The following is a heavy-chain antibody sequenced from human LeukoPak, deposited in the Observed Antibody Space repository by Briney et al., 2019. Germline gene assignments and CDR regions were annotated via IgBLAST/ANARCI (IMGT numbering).Heavy chain of an antibody. CDR1: GFTFSSYG. D-gene: IGHD6-6*01. Sequence: PGGSLRLSCAASGFTFSSYGVHWVRQAPGKGLEWVAFIRFDGTNKYYADPVKGRFTISRDNSKNTLYLQMNSLRAEDTAVYYCAKISSSQSEYYFDYWGQGTLVTVSS. CDR2: IRFDGTNK. CDR3: AKISSSQSEYYFDY. J-gene: IGHJ4*02. V-gene: IGHV3-30*02.